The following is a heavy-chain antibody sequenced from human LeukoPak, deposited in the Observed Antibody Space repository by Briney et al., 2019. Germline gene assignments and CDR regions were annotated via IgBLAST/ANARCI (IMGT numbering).Heavy chain of an antibody. D-gene: IGHD3-22*01. CDR1: GYSFPNYW. J-gene: IGHJ2*01. V-gene: IGHV5-51*01. Sequence: GESLKISCKGSGYSFPNYWMAWVRQMPGKGLEWMGIIYPGDSDSRYSPSFQGQVTISADKSSSIAYLQWSSLKASDTAMYYCAKLSESNGSVMHFDLWGRGTLVTVSS. CDR2: IYPGDSDS. CDR3: AKLSESNGSVMHFDL.